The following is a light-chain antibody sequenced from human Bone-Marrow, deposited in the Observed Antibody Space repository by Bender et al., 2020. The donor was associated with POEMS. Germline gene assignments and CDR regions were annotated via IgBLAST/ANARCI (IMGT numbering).Light chain of an antibody. CDR3: NSYAGNHNLV. J-gene: IGLJ2*01. V-gene: IGLV2-8*01. CDR2: DVD. Sequence: QSGLTQPPSVSGSPGQSVTISCSGTSSDVGGYNYVSWYQLLPGKAPKLIIYDVDVRPSGVPDRISGSKSGNTAYLTVSGLQPEDEADYYCNSYAGNHNLVFGGGTKLTVL. CDR1: SSDVGGYNY.